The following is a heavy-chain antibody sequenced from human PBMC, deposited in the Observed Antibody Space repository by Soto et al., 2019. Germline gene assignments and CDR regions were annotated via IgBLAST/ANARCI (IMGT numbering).Heavy chain of an antibody. CDR3: ERVSPPLDS. V-gene: IGHV3-11*01. CDR1: GFPFSDYY. Sequence: PGGSLRLSCAASGFPFSDYYMNWIRQAPGKGLEWVSNIRTNGSTINYADSVKGRFTISRDNSKNTLYLQMNSLRAEDTAVYYCERVSPPLDSWGEGTLVTVCS. J-gene: IGHJ4*02. CDR2: IRTNGSTI.